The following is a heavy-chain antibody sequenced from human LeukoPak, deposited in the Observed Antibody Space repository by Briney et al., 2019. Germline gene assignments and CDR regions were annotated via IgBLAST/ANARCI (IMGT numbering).Heavy chain of an antibody. CDR2: INHGGST. CDR3: ARGRNYYDNSAYYSLIFDS. CDR1: GGSFSGYY. D-gene: IGHD3-22*01. J-gene: IGHJ4*02. V-gene: IGHV4-34*01. Sequence: SETLSLTCAVYGGSFSGYYGDWIRQPPGRGLEWIGEINHGGSTNYNPSLKSRVTISVDTSKYQFSLRLTSVTAADTAVYYCARGRNYYDNSAYYSLIFDSAGQGTLVTVSS.